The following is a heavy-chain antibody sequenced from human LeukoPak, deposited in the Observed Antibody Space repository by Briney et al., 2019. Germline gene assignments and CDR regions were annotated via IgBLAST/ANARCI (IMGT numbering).Heavy chain of an antibody. CDR3: AREGQASVASDY. Sequence: ASVKVSCKASGYTFTSYYMHWVRQAPGQGLEWMGIINPSGGSTSYAQKFQGRVTMTRDTSIVYMELSSLRSEDTAVYYCAREGQASVASDYWGQGTLVTVSS. D-gene: IGHD2-21*01. V-gene: IGHV1-46*01. J-gene: IGHJ4*02. CDR2: INPSGGST. CDR1: GYTFTSYY.